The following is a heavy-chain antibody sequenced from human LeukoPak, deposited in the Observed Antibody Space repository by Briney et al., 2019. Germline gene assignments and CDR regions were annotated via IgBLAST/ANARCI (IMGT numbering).Heavy chain of an antibody. CDR2: MNPNSGNT. V-gene: IGHV1-8*01. J-gene: IGHJ4*02. CDR3: ARGPPYYYDSSGLSFDY. Sequence: ASVKVSCKASGYTFTSYDINWVRQATGQGLEWMGWMNPNSGNTGYAQKFQGRVTMTRNTSISTAYMELSRLRSDDTAVYYCARGPPYYYDSSGLSFDYWGQGTLVTVSS. D-gene: IGHD3-22*01. CDR1: GYTFTSYD.